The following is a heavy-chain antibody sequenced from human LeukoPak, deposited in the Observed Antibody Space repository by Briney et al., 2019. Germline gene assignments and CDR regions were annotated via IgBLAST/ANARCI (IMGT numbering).Heavy chain of an antibody. Sequence: GWSLRLSCAASGFTFSSYWMSWVRQAPGKGLEWVANIKQEASEKYYVASVTGRFTIFKDNAKNSLYLQMNSLRAEDTAVYFCARVSLAGAFFDSWGQGTPVTVAS. V-gene: IGHV3-7*01. CDR1: GFTFSSYW. CDR3: ARVSLAGAFFDS. D-gene: IGHD6-13*01. J-gene: IGHJ4*02. CDR2: IKQEASEK.